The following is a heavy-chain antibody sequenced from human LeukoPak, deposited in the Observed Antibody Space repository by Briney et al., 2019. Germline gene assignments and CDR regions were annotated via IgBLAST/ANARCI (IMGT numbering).Heavy chain of an antibody. CDR1: GFTFRDHA. V-gene: IGHV3-49*04. Sequence: GRSLRLSCTASGFTFRDHAMSWVRQAPGKGLEWVGFIRSKTYRGTTEYAASVKGRFTISRDDSQSNAYLQINSLKIEGLAVYYCSRGPIELWLYQGMDVLVQGSTVGVSS. CDR3: SRGPIELWLYQGMDV. CDR2: IRSKTYRGTT. J-gene: IGHJ6*02. D-gene: IGHD3-16*01.